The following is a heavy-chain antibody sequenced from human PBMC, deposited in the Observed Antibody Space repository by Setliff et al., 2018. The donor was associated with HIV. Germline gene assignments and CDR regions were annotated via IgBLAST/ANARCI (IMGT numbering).Heavy chain of an antibody. V-gene: IGHV4-61*02. J-gene: IGHJ3*02. CDR2: ISTSGIT. D-gene: IGHD4-17*01. Sequence: ASETLSLTCTVSGVSINSGFYYWSWIRQPAGRGLEWIGRISTSGITNYNPSLKSRVTISVDTSKNQFSLRVRSVTAADTAVYYCARLGMTTVGIGDVFDIWGQGTMVTVSS. CDR1: GVSINSGFYY. CDR3: ARLGMTTVGIGDVFDI.